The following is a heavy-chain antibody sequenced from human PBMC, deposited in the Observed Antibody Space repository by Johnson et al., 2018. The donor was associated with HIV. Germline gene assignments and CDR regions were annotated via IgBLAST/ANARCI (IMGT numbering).Heavy chain of an antibody. V-gene: IGHV3-7*03. Sequence: VQLVESGGGLVQPGGSLRLSCEASGFTFSNYWMTWVRQAPGKGLEWVANIKQDGSEKYYVDSVKGRFTISRDNVKNSMYLQMNSLRAEDTALYYCARRPNHDILTGKGGAFDIWGQGTMVTVSS. D-gene: IGHD3-9*01. CDR3: ARRPNHDILTGKGGAFDI. CDR2: IKQDGSEK. CDR1: GFTFSNYW. J-gene: IGHJ3*02.